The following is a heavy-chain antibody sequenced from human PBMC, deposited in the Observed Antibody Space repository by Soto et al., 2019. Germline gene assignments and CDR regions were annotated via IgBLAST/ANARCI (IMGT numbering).Heavy chain of an antibody. D-gene: IGHD5-12*01. Sequence: QVQLVQSGAEVKQRGSSVKVSCQASGGTFSTLEITWVRQAPGQGLEWMGGIIPIFRTPNYAQNFQGRVTITADESTSSVYMELSRLRSEDTAVYYCARSTGSGFRPGTHRFNWFDPWGQGTLVTVSS. CDR3: ARSTGSGFRPGTHRFNWFDP. V-gene: IGHV1-69*01. CDR2: IIPIFRTP. CDR1: GGTFSTLE. J-gene: IGHJ5*02.